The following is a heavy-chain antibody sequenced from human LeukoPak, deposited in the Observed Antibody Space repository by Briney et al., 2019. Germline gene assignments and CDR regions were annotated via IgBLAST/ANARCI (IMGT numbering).Heavy chain of an antibody. Sequence: ASVKVSCKASGYSFSIYDINWVRQATGQGLEWMGWVSPKSGGTRYAQKFQGRVTMTRDTSLRTAYMELSSLTSEDTVVYYCARGVTAGVDVWGQGTTVTVSS. CDR1: GYSFSIYD. CDR3: ARGVTAGVDV. CDR2: VSPKSGGT. J-gene: IGHJ6*02. V-gene: IGHV1-8*01.